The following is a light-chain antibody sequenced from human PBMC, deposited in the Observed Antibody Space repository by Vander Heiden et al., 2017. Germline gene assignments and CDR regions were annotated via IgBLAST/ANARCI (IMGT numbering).Light chain of an antibody. V-gene: IGLV1-51*01. Sequence: QSELTQPPSVSAAPGQKVTISNIGNNYVSWYQHLPGTAPKLLIYDNNKRPSGIPDRFSGSKSGTSATLCISGLQTGEEADYYCGAWDCSLPAVVFGVRTQLTVL. CDR2: DNN. J-gene: IGLJ2*01. CDR1: NIGNNY. CDR3: GAWDCSLPAVV.